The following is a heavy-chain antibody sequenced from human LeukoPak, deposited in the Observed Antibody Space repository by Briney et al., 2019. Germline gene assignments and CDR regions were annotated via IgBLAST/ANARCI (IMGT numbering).Heavy chain of an antibody. J-gene: IGHJ6*03. D-gene: IGHD6-13*01. CDR2: IYYSGST. V-gene: IGHV4-59*01. CDR1: GGSISSYY. CDR3: ARDSGIAAAGTSYMDV. Sequence: SETLSLTCTVSGGSISSYYWSWIRQPPGKGLEWIGYIYYSGSTNYNPSLKSRVTISVDTSKNQFSLKLSSVTAADTAVYYCARDSGIAAAGTSYMDVWGKGTTVTISS.